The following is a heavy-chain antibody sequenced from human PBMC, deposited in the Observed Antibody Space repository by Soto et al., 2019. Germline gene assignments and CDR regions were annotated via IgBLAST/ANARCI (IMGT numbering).Heavy chain of an antibody. CDR2: IYYSGST. CDR1: GGSISSYY. D-gene: IGHD3-22*01. J-gene: IGHJ3*02. Sequence: KTSETLSLTCTVSGGSISSYYWSWIRQPPGKGLEWIGYIYYSGSTNYNPSLKSRVTISVDTSKNQFSLKLSSVTAADTAVYYCARVRKSWGYYYDPDAFDIWGQGTMVTVSS. CDR3: ARVRKSWGYYYDPDAFDI. V-gene: IGHV4-59*01.